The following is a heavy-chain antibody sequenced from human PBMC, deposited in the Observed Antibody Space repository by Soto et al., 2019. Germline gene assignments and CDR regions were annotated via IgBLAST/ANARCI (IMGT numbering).Heavy chain of an antibody. CDR3: AKDQFGYCSGGSCYSTYYYMDV. CDR1: GFTFSSYA. CDR2: ISGSGGST. V-gene: IGHV3-23*01. J-gene: IGHJ6*03. Sequence: GSLRLSCAASGFTFSSYAMSWVRQAPGKGLEWVSAISGSGGSTYYADSVKGRFTISRDNSKNTLYLQMNSLRAEDTAVYYCAKDQFGYCSGGSCYSTYYYMDVWGKGT. D-gene: IGHD2-15*01.